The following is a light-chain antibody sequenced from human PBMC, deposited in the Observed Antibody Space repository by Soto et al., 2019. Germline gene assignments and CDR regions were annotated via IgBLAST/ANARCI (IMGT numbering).Light chain of an antibody. Sequence: QSALTQPASVSGSPGQSITISCTGTSSDVGGYNYVSWYQQHPGKAPKLMIYEVSKRPSGVPDRFSGSKSGNTASLTVSGLQAEDEAEYYCNSYAGSNNWVFGGGTQLTVL. J-gene: IGLJ3*02. V-gene: IGLV2-8*01. CDR1: SSDVGGYNY. CDR3: NSYAGSNNWV. CDR2: EVS.